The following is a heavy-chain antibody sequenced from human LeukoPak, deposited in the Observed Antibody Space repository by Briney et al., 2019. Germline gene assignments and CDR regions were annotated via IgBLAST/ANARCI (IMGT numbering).Heavy chain of an antibody. Sequence: ASVKVSCKASGYTFTSYGISWVRQAPGQGLEWMGWISAYNGNTNYAQKLQGRVTMTTDTSTSTAYMELSSLRSEDTAVYYCARHPISSGWYATWGQGTLVTVSS. CDR1: GYTFTSYG. V-gene: IGHV1-18*01. CDR2: ISAYNGNT. CDR3: ARHPISSGWYAT. J-gene: IGHJ5*02. D-gene: IGHD6-19*01.